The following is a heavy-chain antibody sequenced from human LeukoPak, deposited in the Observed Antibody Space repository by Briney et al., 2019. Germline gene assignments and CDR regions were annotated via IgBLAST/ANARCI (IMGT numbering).Heavy chain of an antibody. CDR2: IYHSGST. Sequence: PSETLSLTCTVSGGSISSGYYWGWIRQPPGKGLEWIGSIYHSGSTYYNPSLKSRVTISVDTSKNQFSLKLSSVTAADTAVYYCAGSQYSTGGGLKDYWGQGTLVTVSS. CDR1: GGSISSGYY. CDR3: AGSQYSTGGGLKDY. J-gene: IGHJ4*02. V-gene: IGHV4-38-2*02. D-gene: IGHD3-16*01.